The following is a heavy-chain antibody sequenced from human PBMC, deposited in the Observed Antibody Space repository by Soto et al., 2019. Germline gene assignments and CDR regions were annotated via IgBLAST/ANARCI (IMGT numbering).Heavy chain of an antibody. CDR1: GFSFSSIA. V-gene: IGHV3-23*01. J-gene: IGHJ3*02. CDR3: AKSRSVAVTDAFDI. D-gene: IGHD2-21*01. Sequence: EVQLLESGGGLVQPGGSLRLSCAASGFSFSSIAMSWVRQAPGKGLQWVSGIRGSGGGTYYVDSVQGRFTISRDNSKNTLYLQMNSLRAEDTAVYFCAKSRSVAVTDAFDILGQGTTVTVSS. CDR2: IRGSGGGT.